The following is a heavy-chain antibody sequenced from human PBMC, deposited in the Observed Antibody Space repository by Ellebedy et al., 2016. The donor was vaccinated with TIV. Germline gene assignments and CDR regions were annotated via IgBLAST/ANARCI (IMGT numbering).Heavy chain of an antibody. V-gene: IGHV7-4-1*02. D-gene: IGHD6-13*01. CDR1: GYTFTSYA. CDR3: ARGAAAGFFWYFDL. J-gene: IGHJ2*01. Sequence: AASVKVPCKASGYTFTSYAMNWVRQAPGQGLEWMGWINTNTGNPTYAQGFTGRFVFSLDTSVSTAYLQISSLKAEDTAVYYCARGAAAGFFWYFDLWGRGTLVTVSS. CDR2: INTNTGNP.